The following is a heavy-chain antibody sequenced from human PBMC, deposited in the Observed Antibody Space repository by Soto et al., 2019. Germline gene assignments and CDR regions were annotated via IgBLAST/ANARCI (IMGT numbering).Heavy chain of an antibody. CDR1: GGSFSSNA. Sequence: QVQLVQSGAEVKKPGSSVKVSCKASGGSFSSNAISWVRQAPGQGLEWMGGIIPILGSANYAQKFQDRLTITADGSTPTTYMELNSLRSEDAAVYYCASRERVEAFDIWGQGTVVTVSS. J-gene: IGHJ3*02. V-gene: IGHV1-69*01. D-gene: IGHD1-26*01. CDR2: IIPILGSA. CDR3: ASRERVEAFDI.